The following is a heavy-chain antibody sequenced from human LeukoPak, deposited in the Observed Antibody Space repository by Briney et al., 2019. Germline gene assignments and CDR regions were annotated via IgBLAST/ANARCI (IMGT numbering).Heavy chain of an antibody. V-gene: IGHV1-46*01. D-gene: IGHD3-10*01. CDR2: INPSGGST. Sequence: ASVKVSCKASGYTFTSYYMHWVRQAPGQGLEWMGIINPSGGSTSYAQKFQSRVTMTRDTSTSTVYMELSSLRSEDTAVYYCARDRITMVRRPANWFDPWGQGTLVTVSS. CDR1: GYTFTSYY. J-gene: IGHJ5*02. CDR3: ARDRITMVRRPANWFDP.